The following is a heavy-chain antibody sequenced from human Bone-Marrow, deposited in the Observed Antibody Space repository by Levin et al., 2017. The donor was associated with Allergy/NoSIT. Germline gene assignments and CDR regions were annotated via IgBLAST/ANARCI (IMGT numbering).Heavy chain of an antibody. V-gene: IGHV3-23*01. Sequence: GESLKISCVGSGFTFSRYAMSWVRQAPGRGLEWVASVNNGGNAYYGDSVKGRFTVSRDNYRNTLDLQMDSRRDDDTAIYYRAKDHPSSGWPAFDYWGQGTRVSVSS. CDR3: AKDHPSSGWPAFDY. D-gene: IGHD6-19*01. J-gene: IGHJ4*02. CDR2: VNNGGNA. CDR1: GFTFSRYA.